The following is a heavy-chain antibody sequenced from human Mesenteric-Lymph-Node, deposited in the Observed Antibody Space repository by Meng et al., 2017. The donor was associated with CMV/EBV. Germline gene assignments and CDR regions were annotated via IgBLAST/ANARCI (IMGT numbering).Heavy chain of an antibody. CDR1: GYAFTDYY. CDR3: ARDRDTDWYSPFDY. J-gene: IGHJ4*02. Sequence: QVQPVQTGAEGKKPEAAVRVPCKASGYAFTDYYINWLRQAPGQGLEWMGRINPKTGGRSYAKNCQGRVTMTRDASINTAYMEVNRLNSDDTAMYYCARDRDTDWYSPFDYWGPGTLVTVSS. CDR2: INPKTGGR. V-gene: IGHV1-2*06. D-gene: IGHD3-9*01.